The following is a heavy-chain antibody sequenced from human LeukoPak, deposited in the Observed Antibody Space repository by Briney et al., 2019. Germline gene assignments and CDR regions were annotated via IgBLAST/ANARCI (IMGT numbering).Heavy chain of an antibody. CDR3: ARGDSSGYYFDY. V-gene: IGHV3-20*01. J-gene: IGHJ4*02. CDR1: GFTFDDYG. Sequence: GGSLRLSCAASGFTFDDYGMSWVRQAPGKGLEWVSGINWNGGSTGYADSEKGRFTISRDNAKNSLYLQMNSLRAEDTALYHCARGDSSGYYFDYWGQGTLVTVSS. D-gene: IGHD3-22*01. CDR2: INWNGGST.